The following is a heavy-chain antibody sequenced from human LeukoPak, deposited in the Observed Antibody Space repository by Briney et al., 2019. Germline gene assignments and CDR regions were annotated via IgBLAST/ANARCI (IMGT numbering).Heavy chain of an antibody. V-gene: IGHV1-69*06. Sequence: TVKVSCKASGYTFTSYGISWVRQAPGQGLEWMGGIIPIFGTTNYAQKFQDRVTITADKSTSTAYMELSSLRSEDTAVYYCARVVGLTGYSSSWYSGYYYYMDVWGKGTTVTVSS. CDR1: GYTFTSYG. CDR2: IIPIFGTT. D-gene: IGHD6-13*01. CDR3: ARVVGLTGYSSSWYSGYYYYMDV. J-gene: IGHJ6*03.